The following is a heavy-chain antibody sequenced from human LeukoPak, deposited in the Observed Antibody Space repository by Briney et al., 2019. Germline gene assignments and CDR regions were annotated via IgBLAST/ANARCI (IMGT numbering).Heavy chain of an antibody. D-gene: IGHD2/OR15-2a*01. Sequence: GGSLRLSCSASGFTFSSYAMTWVRQAPGRGLEWVSVINSRGIAHYAESVKGRFTVSRDNSRNTLFLQMNSLRGEDTAVYYCARGPNPLYYFDVSGPFDHWGQGTLVTVSS. CDR1: GFTFSSYA. J-gene: IGHJ4*02. V-gene: IGHV3-23*03. CDR2: INSRGIA. CDR3: ARGPNPLYYFDVSGPFDH.